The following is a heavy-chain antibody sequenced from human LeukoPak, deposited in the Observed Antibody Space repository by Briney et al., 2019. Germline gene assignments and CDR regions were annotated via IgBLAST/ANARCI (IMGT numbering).Heavy chain of an antibody. CDR1: GGTFSSYA. Sequence: SVEVSCKASGGTFSSYAISWVRQAPGQGLEWMGRIIPIFGTANYAQKFQGRVTITTDESTSTAYMELSSLRSEDTAVYYCARVERWLQFLAWGQGTLVTVSS. CDR3: ARVERWLQFLA. V-gene: IGHV1-69*05. CDR2: IIPIFGTA. D-gene: IGHD5-24*01. J-gene: IGHJ5*02.